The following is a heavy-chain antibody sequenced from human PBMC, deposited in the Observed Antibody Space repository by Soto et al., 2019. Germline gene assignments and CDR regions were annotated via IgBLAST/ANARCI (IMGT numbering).Heavy chain of an antibody. Sequence: SETLSLTCTVSGGSISSYYWSWIRQPPGKGLEWIGYIYYSGSTYYNPSLKSRVTISVDTSKNQFSLKLSSVTAADTAVYYCARLAVQLWLIDYWGQGTLVTVSS. CDR3: ARLAVQLWLIDY. CDR2: IYYSGST. J-gene: IGHJ4*02. D-gene: IGHD5-18*01. V-gene: IGHV4-59*08. CDR1: GGSISSYY.